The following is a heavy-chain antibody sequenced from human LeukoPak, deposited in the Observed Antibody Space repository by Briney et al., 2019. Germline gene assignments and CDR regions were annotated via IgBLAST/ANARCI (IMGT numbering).Heavy chain of an antibody. J-gene: IGHJ1*01. Sequence: QTGGSLRLSCAASGSTLSRYWMHWVRQAPGKGLVWVSRINSDGSSTSYADFVKGRFTISRDNAKNTLYLQMNTLRAEDTAVYYCARGYYESYTYTSGHWGQGTLVTVSS. CDR1: GSTLSRYW. CDR2: INSDGSST. CDR3: ARGYYESYTYTSGH. V-gene: IGHV3-74*01. D-gene: IGHD3-16*01.